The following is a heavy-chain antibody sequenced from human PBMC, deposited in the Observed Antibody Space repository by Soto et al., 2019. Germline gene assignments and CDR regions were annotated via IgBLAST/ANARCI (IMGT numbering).Heavy chain of an antibody. Sequence: GRSLRLSCAASGFTFSSYWMHWVRQAPGKGLVWVSRINSDGSSTSYADSVKGRFTISRDNAKNTLYLQMNSLRAEDTAVYYCASSWSHYYMDVWGKGTTVTVSS. J-gene: IGHJ6*03. CDR1: GFTFSSYW. CDR3: ASSWSHYYMDV. V-gene: IGHV3-74*01. D-gene: IGHD6-13*01. CDR2: INSDGSST.